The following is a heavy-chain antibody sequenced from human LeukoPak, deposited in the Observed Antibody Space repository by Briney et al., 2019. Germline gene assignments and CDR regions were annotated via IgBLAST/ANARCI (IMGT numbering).Heavy chain of an antibody. J-gene: IGHJ4*02. Sequence: GGSLRLSCAASGFTFSSYSMNWVRQAPGKGLEWVSSISSSSSYIYYADSVKGRFTISRDNAKNSPYLQMNSLRAEDTAVYYCASFGGATTKNLDYWGQGTLVTVSS. CDR1: GFTFSSYS. V-gene: IGHV3-21*01. CDR3: ASFGGATTKNLDY. D-gene: IGHD1-26*01. CDR2: ISSSSSYI.